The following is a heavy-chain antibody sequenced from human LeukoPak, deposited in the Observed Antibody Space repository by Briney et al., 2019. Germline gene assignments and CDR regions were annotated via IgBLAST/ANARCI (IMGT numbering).Heavy chain of an antibody. J-gene: IGHJ4*02. CDR1: GGSFSGYY. CDR2: INHSGST. V-gene: IGHV4-34*01. Sequence: PSETLSLTCAVYGGSFSGYYWSWIRQPPGKGLEWIGEINHSGSTNYNPSLMSRVTISVDTSKNQFSLKLSSVTAADTAVYYCARKDTYYYDSSGYYDYWGQGTLVTVSS. D-gene: IGHD3-22*01. CDR3: ARKDTYYYDSSGYYDY.